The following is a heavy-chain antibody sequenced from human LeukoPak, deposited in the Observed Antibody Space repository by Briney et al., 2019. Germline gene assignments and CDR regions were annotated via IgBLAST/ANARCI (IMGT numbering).Heavy chain of an antibody. Sequence: GGSLRLSCAASGFTFSSYGMYWVRQAPGKGLEWVAVISYDGSGKYYADSVKSRFTVSRDNSKTTLYLQMNSLRAEDTAVYYCAKGASESSTWYTYFDYWGQGTLVTVSS. J-gene: IGHJ4*02. D-gene: IGHD6-13*01. CDR2: ISYDGSGK. CDR3: AKGASESSTWYTYFDY. V-gene: IGHV3-30*18. CDR1: GFTFSSYG.